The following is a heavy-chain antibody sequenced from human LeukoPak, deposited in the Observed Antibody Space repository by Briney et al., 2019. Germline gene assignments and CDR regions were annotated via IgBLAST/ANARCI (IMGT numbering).Heavy chain of an antibody. J-gene: IGHJ5*02. CDR1: GGSISSSSYY. D-gene: IGHD3-9*01. CDR2: IYYSGST. V-gene: IGHV4-39*07. CDR3: ARAVSDYDILTGYSHWFDP. Sequence: PSETLSLTCTVSGGSISSSSYYWGWIRQPPGKGLEWIVSIYYSGSTYYNPSLKSRVTISVDTSKNQFSLKLSSVTAADTAVYYCARAVSDYDILTGYSHWFDPWGQGTLVTVSS.